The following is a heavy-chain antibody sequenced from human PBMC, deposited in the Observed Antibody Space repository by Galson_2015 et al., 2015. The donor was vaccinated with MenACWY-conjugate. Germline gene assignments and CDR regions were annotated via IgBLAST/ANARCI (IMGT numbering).Heavy chain of an antibody. V-gene: IGHV3-7*03. Sequence: SLRLSCAASGFTFSDYWMTWVRQSPGKGLEWVAIINQDGGETNYLDSVKGRFTISRDNPKNSMYLQMNSLRAEDTAVYYCARNSRVSDFDYWGQGTLVIVSS. CDR3: ARNSRVSDFDY. J-gene: IGHJ4*02. CDR2: INQDGGET. D-gene: IGHD6-13*01. CDR1: GFTFSDYW.